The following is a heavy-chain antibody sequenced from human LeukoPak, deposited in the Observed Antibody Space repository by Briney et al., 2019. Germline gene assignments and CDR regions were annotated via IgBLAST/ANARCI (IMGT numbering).Heavy chain of an antibody. CDR1: GFTFSDYT. Sequence: GGSLRLSCVASGFTFSDYTMHWVRQAPRKGLEYVSAISSYGDNTYYANSVKGRFTISRDNSKNTLYLQMGSLRADDMAVYYCARATNSYGGNSDFWGQGTLVTVSS. J-gene: IGHJ4*02. D-gene: IGHD4-23*01. V-gene: IGHV3-64*01. CDR2: ISSYGDNT. CDR3: ARATNSYGGNSDF.